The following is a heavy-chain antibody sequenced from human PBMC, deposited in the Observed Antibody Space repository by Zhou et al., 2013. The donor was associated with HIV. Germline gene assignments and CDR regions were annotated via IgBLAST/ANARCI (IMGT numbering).Heavy chain of an antibody. CDR1: GYTFTGYY. V-gene: IGHV1-2*04. J-gene: IGHJ5*02. CDR3: ARDRIAVAGVGWRPGGWFDP. Sequence: QVQLVQSGAEGKKPGASVKVSCKASGYTFTGYYMHWVRQAPGQGLEWMGWINPNSGGTDYAQKFQGWVTMTRDTSISTAYMEVSRLRSDDTAVYYCARDRIAVAGVGWRPGGWFDPWGQGTLVTVSS. D-gene: IGHD6-19*01. CDR2: INPNSGGT.